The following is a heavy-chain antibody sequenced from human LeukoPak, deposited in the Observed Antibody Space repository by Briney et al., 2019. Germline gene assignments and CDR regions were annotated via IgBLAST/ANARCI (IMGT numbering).Heavy chain of an antibody. CDR3: ARDRGGDYAGPYY. Sequence: GSLRLSCAASGFTFSSYAMSWVRQPPGKGLEWIGEIYHSGSTNYNPSLKSRVTISVDKSKNQFSLKLSSVTAADTAVYYCARDRGGDYAGPYYWGQGTLVTVSS. D-gene: IGHD4-17*01. J-gene: IGHJ4*02. V-gene: IGHV4-4*02. CDR1: GFTFSSYAM. CDR2: IYHSGST.